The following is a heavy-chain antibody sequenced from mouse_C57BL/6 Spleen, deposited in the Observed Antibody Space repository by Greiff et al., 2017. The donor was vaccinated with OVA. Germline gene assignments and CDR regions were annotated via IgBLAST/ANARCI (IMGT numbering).Heavy chain of an antibody. J-gene: IGHJ3*01. Sequence: EVQLQESGPELVKPGASVEIPCKASGYTFTDYNMDWVKQSHGKSLEWIGDINPNNGGTIYNQKFKGKATLTVDKSSSTAYMELRSLTSEDTAVYYGARKGYDYDVGFAYWGQGTLVTVSA. D-gene: IGHD2-4*01. CDR2: INPNNGGT. V-gene: IGHV1-18*01. CDR1: GYTFTDYN. CDR3: ARKGYDYDVGFAY.